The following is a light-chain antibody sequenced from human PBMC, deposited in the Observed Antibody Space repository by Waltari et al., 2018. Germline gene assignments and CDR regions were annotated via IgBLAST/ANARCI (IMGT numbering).Light chain of an antibody. CDR1: SSDXXXXXX. CDR3: NSYTSTNTRV. V-gene: IGLV2-14*03. Sequence: QSALTQAXSVSGSXXXPXXXSCTXXSSDXXXXXXXXWYQQHPGKAPKLMIYGVSNRPSGVSNRFSGSKSGNTASLTISGLQAEDEADYYCNSYTSTNTRVFGGGTKLTVL. CDR2: GVS. J-gene: IGLJ3*02.